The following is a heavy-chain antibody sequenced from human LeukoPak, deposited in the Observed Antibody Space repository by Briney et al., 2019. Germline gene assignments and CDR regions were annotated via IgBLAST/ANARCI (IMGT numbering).Heavy chain of an antibody. V-gene: IGHV3-15*01. Sequence: PGGSLRLSCAASGFTFSNAWMAWVRHAPGNEREWVGRIRIKTDGGTIDYAAPVKDRFTISRDDSKNTLYLQMNSLEIEDTDVYFCTPDRTMKGYWGQGTLVTVSS. CDR1: GFTFSNAW. D-gene: IGHD3-22*01. CDR3: TPDRTMKGY. CDR2: IRIKTDGGTI. J-gene: IGHJ4*02.